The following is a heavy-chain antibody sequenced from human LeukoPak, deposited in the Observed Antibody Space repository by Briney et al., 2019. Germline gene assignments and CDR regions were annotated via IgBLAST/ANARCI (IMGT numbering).Heavy chain of an antibody. D-gene: IGHD1-26*01. CDR1: GFTFNSHW. CDR2: IDAEGSGT. Sequence: PGGSLRLSCAASGFTFNSHWMHWVRQAPGKGLVWVSRIDAEGSGTTYVDSVKGRFTISRDNAKSTLHLQMYSLRAEDTAVYYCARGSGEGATDYWGQGTLVTVSS. J-gene: IGHJ4*02. CDR3: ARGSGEGATDY. V-gene: IGHV3-74*01.